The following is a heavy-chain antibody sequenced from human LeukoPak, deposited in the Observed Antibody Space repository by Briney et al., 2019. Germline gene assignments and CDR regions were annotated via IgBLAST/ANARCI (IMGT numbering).Heavy chain of an antibody. CDR2: IYYSGST. V-gene: IGHV4-39*01. Sequence: PSETLSLTCTVSGGSISSSSYYWGWIRQPPGKGLEWIGSIYYSGSTYYNPSLKSRVTISVDTSKNQFSLKLSSVTAADTAVYYCARVEKEYDFWSGYYTGIGWFDPWGQGTLVTVSS. CDR3: ARVEKEYDFWSGYYTGIGWFDP. J-gene: IGHJ5*02. D-gene: IGHD3-3*01. CDR1: GGSISSSSYY.